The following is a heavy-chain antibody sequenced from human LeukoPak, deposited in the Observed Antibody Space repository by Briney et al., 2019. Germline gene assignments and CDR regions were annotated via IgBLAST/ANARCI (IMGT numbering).Heavy chain of an antibody. Sequence: SVKVSCKASGGTFSSYAISWVRQAPGQGLEWMGRIIPIFGIANYAQKFQGRVTITADKSTSTAYMELSCLRSEDTAVYYCARIVGATFPLDYWGQGTLVTVSS. CDR2: IIPIFGIA. J-gene: IGHJ4*02. CDR3: ARIVGATFPLDY. D-gene: IGHD1-26*01. V-gene: IGHV1-69*04. CDR1: GGTFSSYA.